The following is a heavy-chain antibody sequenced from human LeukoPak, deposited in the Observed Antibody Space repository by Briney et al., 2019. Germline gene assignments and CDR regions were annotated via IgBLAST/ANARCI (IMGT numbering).Heavy chain of an antibody. Sequence: SETLSLTCTVSGGSISSYYWSWIRQLPGKGLEWIGYIYYSGSTNYNPSLKSRVTISVDTSKNQFSLKLSSVTAADTAVYYCARRHFDYGDVWYFDLWGRGTLVTVSS. CDR1: GGSISSYY. CDR2: IYYSGST. CDR3: ARRHFDYGDVWYFDL. V-gene: IGHV4-59*08. D-gene: IGHD4-17*01. J-gene: IGHJ2*01.